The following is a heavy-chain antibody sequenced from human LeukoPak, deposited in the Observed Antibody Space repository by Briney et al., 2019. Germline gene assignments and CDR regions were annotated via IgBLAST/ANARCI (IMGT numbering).Heavy chain of an antibody. Sequence: GGSLRLSCAASGFTFSGHNMNWVRQAPGKGLEWVSAISGSGGSTYYADSVKGRSTISRDNSKNTLYLQMNSLRAEDTAVYYCAKEAGYGSSSRYFDYWGQGTLVTVSS. CDR3: AKEAGYGSSSRYFDY. D-gene: IGHD6-13*01. J-gene: IGHJ4*02. CDR2: ISGSGGST. CDR1: GFTFSGHN. V-gene: IGHV3-23*01.